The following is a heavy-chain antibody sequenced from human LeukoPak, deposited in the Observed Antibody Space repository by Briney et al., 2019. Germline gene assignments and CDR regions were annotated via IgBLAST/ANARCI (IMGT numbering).Heavy chain of an antibody. V-gene: IGHV3-48*01. CDR1: GFSFSSYS. CDR3: ARTPYDFWSASYSYYFDY. D-gene: IGHD3-3*01. J-gene: IGHJ4*02. CDR2: ISSSTTTI. Sequence: GGSLRLSCAASGFSFSSYSMNWVRQAPGKGLEWVSYISSSTTTIYYADSVKGRFTTSRDNAKNSLYLQMNSLRAEDTAVFYCARTPYDFWSASYSYYFDYWGQGTLVTVSS.